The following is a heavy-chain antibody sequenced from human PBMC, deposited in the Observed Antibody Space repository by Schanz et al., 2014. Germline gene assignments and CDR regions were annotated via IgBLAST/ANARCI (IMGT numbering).Heavy chain of an antibody. D-gene: IGHD4-17*01. CDR1: TFTFDHYA. Sequence: EVQLLESGGGLAQPGGSLRLSCAASTFTFDHYAMTWVRQAPGKGLEWVARINSVGSNTDYADSVTGRFTISRDNAKNTLYLQMNTLRAEDTAVYYCARKMKLGVYGGKGHDSLDIWGRGTMVTVSS. V-gene: IGHV3-74*02. J-gene: IGHJ3*02. CDR3: ARKMKLGVYGGKGHDSLDI. CDR2: INSVGSNT.